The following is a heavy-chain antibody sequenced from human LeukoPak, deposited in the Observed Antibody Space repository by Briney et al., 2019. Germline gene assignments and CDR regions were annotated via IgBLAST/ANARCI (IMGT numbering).Heavy chain of an antibody. CDR3: ARRQDYYDSSESGY. V-gene: IGHV3-21*01. D-gene: IGHD3-22*01. J-gene: IGHJ4*02. Sequence: GGSLRLSCAASGFTFSSYSMNWVRQAPGKGLEWVSSISSSSDSIYYADSVKGRFTISRDNAENSLSLQMNSLRAEGTAVYYCARRQDYYDSSESGYWGQGTLVTVSS. CDR1: GFTFSSYS. CDR2: ISSSSDSI.